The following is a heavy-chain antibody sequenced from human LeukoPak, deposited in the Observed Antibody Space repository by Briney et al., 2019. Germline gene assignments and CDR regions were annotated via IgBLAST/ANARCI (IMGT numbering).Heavy chain of an antibody. CDR1: GFTVSSNY. D-gene: IGHD2-8*01. J-gene: IGHJ4*02. CDR2: IYSGGST. V-gene: IGHV3-53*05. Sequence: GGSLRLSCAASGFTVSSNYMSWVRQAPGKGLEWVSVIYSGGSTYYPDSVEGRFTISNDNSKNTLYLEMNSLSAEDTAVYYCARDGFYCTNDVCYRGTYDYWGQGTLVTVSS. CDR3: ARDGFYCTNDVCYRGTYDY.